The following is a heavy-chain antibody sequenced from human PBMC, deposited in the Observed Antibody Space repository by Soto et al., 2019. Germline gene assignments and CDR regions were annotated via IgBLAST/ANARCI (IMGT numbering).Heavy chain of an antibody. D-gene: IGHD2-21*02. V-gene: IGHV3-23*01. Sequence: EVQLLESGGGLVQPGGSLRLSCAASGFTFSRYAMSWVRQAPGKGLEWISAISGSGGSTYHADSVKGRFTISRDNSKNTLYLQRNSRRAEDTAVYYCAKEQGGDEAWGQGTLVTVSS. J-gene: IGHJ5*02. CDR1: GFTFSRYA. CDR3: AKEQGGDEA. CDR2: ISGSGGST.